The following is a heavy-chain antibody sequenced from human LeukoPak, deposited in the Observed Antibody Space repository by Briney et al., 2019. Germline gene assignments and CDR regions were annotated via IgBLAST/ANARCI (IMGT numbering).Heavy chain of an antibody. V-gene: IGHV3-11*01. CDR3: ATFEQWMRGFFES. D-gene: IGHD6-19*01. CDR2: VSTSGNAK. CDR1: GFRFTDYY. Sequence: GGSLRLSCAASGFRFTDYYMTWIRQAPGKGLEWISYVSTSGNAKFHAESLKGRFTISRDNAKTSVFLQMDRLRAEDTGIYYCATFEQWMRGFFESWGQGVLVSVSS. J-gene: IGHJ4*02.